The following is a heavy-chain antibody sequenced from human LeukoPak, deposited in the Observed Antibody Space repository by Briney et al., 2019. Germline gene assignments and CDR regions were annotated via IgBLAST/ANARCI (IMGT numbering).Heavy chain of an antibody. J-gene: IGHJ1*01. V-gene: IGHV3-30*18. D-gene: IGHD1-26*01. Sequence: GGSLRLSCAASGFTFSSYGMHWVRQAPGKGLEWVAVISYDGSNKYYADSVKGRFTISRDNSKNTLYPQMNSLRAEDTAVYYCAKDREGSGVWELLSYFQHWGQGTLVTVSS. CDR3: AKDREGSGVWELLSYFQH. CDR2: ISYDGSNK. CDR1: GFTFSSYG.